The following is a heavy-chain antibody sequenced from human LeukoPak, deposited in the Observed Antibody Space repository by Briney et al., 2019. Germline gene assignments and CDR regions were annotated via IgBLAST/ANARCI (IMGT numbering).Heavy chain of an antibody. V-gene: IGHV4-59*11. CDR1: GGSISSHY. Sequence: SETLSLTCTVSGGSISSHYWCWIWQPPGKGLEWVGYVYYSGNTNHNPNLNSRVNISVDTYKHHFSLKLSSVTAADTAVYYCARNSPGMDVWGQGTTVTVSS. J-gene: IGHJ6*02. CDR3: ARNSPGMDV. CDR2: VYYSGNT.